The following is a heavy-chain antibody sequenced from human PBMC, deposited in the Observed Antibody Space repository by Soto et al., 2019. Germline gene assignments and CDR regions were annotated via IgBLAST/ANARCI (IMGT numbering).Heavy chain of an antibody. CDR3: ARAPYYTVYYFDY. D-gene: IGHD3-3*01. CDR2: ISYDGSNK. CDR1: GFTFSSYA. J-gene: IGHJ4*02. Sequence: GGSLRLYCAASGFTFSSYAMHWVRQAPGKGLEWVAVISYDGSNKYYADSVKGRFTISRDNSKNTLYLQMNSRRAEDTAVDYCARAPYYTVYYFDYWGQGTLVTVSS. V-gene: IGHV3-30*04.